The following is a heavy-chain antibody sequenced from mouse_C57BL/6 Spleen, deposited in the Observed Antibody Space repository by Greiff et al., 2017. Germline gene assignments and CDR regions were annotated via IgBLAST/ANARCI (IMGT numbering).Heavy chain of an antibody. J-gene: IGHJ1*01. CDR3: ESGDIYSWCFDV. D-gene: IGHD2-12*01. V-gene: IGHV1-55*01. CDR2: IYPGSGST. Sequence: QVQLQQPGAVLVKPGASVKMSCKASGYTFTSYWITWVKQRPGQGLEWIGDIYPGSGSTNYNEKFKSKATLTVDTSSSTAYMQIISLTSQDSAVYNYESGDIYSWCFDVWSAGTPVTGSS. CDR1: GYTFTSYW.